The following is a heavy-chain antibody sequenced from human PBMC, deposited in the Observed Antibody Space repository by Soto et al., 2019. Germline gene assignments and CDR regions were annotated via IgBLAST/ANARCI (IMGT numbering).Heavy chain of an antibody. J-gene: IGHJ5*02. V-gene: IGHV3-33*01. CDR3: ARWTGSYRGAWYL. CDR1: GFTFRSNG. Sequence: QVQLVESGGGVVQPGTSLRLSCAASGFTFRSNGMHWVRQAPGKGLEWLAFIWFDGSDNNHADSVWGRFTISRDNFQYTLYLQLTSLSVEDTAVYYCARWTGSYRGAWYLWGQGTLVTVSS. CDR2: IWFDGSDN. D-gene: IGHD2-15*01.